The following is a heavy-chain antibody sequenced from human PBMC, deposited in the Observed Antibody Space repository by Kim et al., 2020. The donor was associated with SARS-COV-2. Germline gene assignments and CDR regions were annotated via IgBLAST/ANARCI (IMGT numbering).Heavy chain of an antibody. CDR2: IYPGDSDT. Sequence: GESLKISCEGSAYTFTNYWIGWVRQMPGKGLEWMGIIYPGDSDTRDSPSFQGHVTISADKSISTTYLQWDSLRASDTAMYYCARLGGHAFDIWGPGTMVTVSS. CDR3: ARLGGHAFDI. CDR1: AYTFTNYW. V-gene: IGHV5-51*01. J-gene: IGHJ3*02.